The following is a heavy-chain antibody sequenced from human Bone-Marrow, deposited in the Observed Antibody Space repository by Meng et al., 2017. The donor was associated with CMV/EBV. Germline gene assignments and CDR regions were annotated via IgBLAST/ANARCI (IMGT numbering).Heavy chain of an antibody. CDR3: VGEPPFPAPGSSYVGYFDY. Sequence: ISSSNWWSWVRQPPEKGLEWIGEIYHSGSTNYNPSLKSRVTMSMDKSKNQFSLNLRSVTAADTAVYYCVGEPPFPAPGSSYVGYFDYWGQGTLVTVSS. CDR1: ISSSNW. D-gene: IGHD2-15*01. V-gene: IGHV4-4*02. J-gene: IGHJ4*02. CDR2: IYHSGST.